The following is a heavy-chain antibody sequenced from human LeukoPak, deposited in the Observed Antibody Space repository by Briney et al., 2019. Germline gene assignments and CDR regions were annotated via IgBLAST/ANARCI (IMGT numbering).Heavy chain of an antibody. CDR1: GFPFTIAW. CDR3: TAYYDFLTGYNTRRDY. Sequence: GGSLRLSCAASGFPFTIAWMSWVRRAPGNGLEWIGRIRSKNDRGTTDYAAPVKGKFTISRDDSKSTLYLHMSSLTTEDTAIYYCTAYYDFLTGYNTRRDYWGRGTLVTVSP. V-gene: IGHV3-15*01. CDR2: IRSKNDRGTT. D-gene: IGHD3-9*01. J-gene: IGHJ4*02.